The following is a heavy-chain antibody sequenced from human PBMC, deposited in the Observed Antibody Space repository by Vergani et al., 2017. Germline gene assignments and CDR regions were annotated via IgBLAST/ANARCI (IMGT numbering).Heavy chain of an antibody. CDR3: TTDLNRSGYYDSSGYYFDAFDI. Sequence: EVQLLESGGGLVQPGGSLRLSCAASGFTFSSYAMSWVRQAPGKGLEWVSAISGSGGSTYYADSVKGRFTISRDNSKNTLYLQMYSLRAEDTAVYYCTTDLNRSGYYDSSGYYFDAFDIWGQGTMVTVSS. V-gene: IGHV3-23*01. D-gene: IGHD3-22*01. CDR2: ISGSGGST. J-gene: IGHJ3*02. CDR1: GFTFSSYA.